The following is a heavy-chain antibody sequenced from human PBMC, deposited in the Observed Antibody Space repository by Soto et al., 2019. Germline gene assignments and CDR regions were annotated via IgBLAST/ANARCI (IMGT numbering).Heavy chain of an antibody. CDR2: IYSGGST. CDR3: AREPPYPSYCSSTSCYGDYFDY. CDR1: GFTVSSIY. Sequence: GGSLRLSSAASGFTVSSIYMSWVRQAPGKGLEWVSVIYSGGSTYYADSVKGRFTISRDNSKNTLYLQMNSLRAEDTAVYYCAREPPYPSYCSSTSCYGDYFDYWGQGTLVTVSS. V-gene: IGHV3-53*01. J-gene: IGHJ4*02. D-gene: IGHD2-2*01.